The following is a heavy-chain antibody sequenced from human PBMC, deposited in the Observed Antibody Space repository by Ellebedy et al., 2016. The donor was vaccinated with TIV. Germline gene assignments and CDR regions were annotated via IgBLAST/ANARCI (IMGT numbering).Heavy chain of an antibody. CDR1: GFIVSTNH. Sequence: PGGSLRLSCTASGFIVSTNHMSWVRQAPGKGLEWVGGYTNYADSVKGRFTISTHNSRNTLYLQMTNLRTEDTAVYYCAKWSFPFGDKSERIYSFQYWGQGTLVTVSS. J-gene: IGHJ4*02. CDR3: AKWSFPFGDKSERIYSFQY. CDR2: GYT. V-gene: IGHV3-53*04. D-gene: IGHD2/OR15-2a*01.